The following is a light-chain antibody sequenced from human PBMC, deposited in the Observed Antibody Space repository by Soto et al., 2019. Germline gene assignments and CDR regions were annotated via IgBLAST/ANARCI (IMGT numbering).Light chain of an antibody. V-gene: IGKV2-28*01. CDR2: LGS. Sequence: DIVMTQSPLSLPVTPGEPASISCRSSQSLLHSNGYNYLDWYLQKPGQSPQLLIYLGSNRASGVPDRFSGSGSGTDFTLKISRVEAEDVGVYYCMQALQPTFGQGTRLAIK. CDR3: MQALQPT. CDR1: QSLLHSNGYNY. J-gene: IGKJ5*01.